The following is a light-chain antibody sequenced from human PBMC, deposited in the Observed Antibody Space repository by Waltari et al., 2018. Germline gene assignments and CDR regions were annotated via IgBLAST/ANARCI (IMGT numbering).Light chain of an antibody. V-gene: IGLV2-23*01. Sequence: QSALTQPASVSGSPGPSTTTPCTGTSSAAGTYNLVSWYQQHPSKAPKLMIYEGSKRPSGVSNRFSGSKSGNTASLTISGLQAEDEADYYCCSYAGSSTSWVFGGGTKLTVL. J-gene: IGLJ3*02. CDR2: EGS. CDR3: CSYAGSSTSWV. CDR1: SSAAGTYNL.